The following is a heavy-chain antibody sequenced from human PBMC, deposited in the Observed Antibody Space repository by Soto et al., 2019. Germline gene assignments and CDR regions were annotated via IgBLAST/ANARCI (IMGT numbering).Heavy chain of an antibody. CDR3: AKATKGSLYYYYGMDV. V-gene: IGHV3-23*01. CDR1: GFTFSSYA. J-gene: IGHJ6*02. CDR2: VSGSGSKT. Sequence: GGSLRLSCTASGFTFSSYAMSWLRQAPGKGLEWVSAVSGSGSKTYYADSVKGRFTISRDNSKSTLYLQMNSLRVEDTAMYYCAKATKGSLYYYYGMDVWGQGTTVTVSS.